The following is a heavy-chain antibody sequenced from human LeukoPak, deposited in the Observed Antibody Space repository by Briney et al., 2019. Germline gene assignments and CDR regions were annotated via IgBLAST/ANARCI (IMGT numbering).Heavy chain of an antibody. CDR3: AGSLYYDILTGLASPVP. J-gene: IGHJ5*02. D-gene: IGHD3-9*01. Sequence: GGSLRLSCAASGFTFSSYAMSWVRQAPVKGLEWVSAISGSGGSTYYADSVKGRFTISRDNSKNTLYLQMNSLRAEDTAVYYCAGSLYYDILTGLASPVPWGQGTLVTVSS. CDR1: GFTFSSYA. V-gene: IGHV3-23*01. CDR2: ISGSGGST.